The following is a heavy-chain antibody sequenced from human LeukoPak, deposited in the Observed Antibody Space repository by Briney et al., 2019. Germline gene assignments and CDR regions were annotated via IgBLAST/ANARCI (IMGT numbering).Heavy chain of an antibody. CDR2: ISYDGSNK. D-gene: IGHD3-22*01. CDR1: GFTFSYYG. CDR3: ARGSAPDNSDYNVDSDDY. J-gene: IGHJ4*02. Sequence: PGGSLRLSCSASGFTFSYYGMHWVRQAPGKGLEWVAVISYDGSNKYYADSVKGRLIISRDNSKNTVYLQMNSLRPEDTAVYYCARGSAPDNSDYNVDSDDYWGQGTLVTVSS. V-gene: IGHV3-30*03.